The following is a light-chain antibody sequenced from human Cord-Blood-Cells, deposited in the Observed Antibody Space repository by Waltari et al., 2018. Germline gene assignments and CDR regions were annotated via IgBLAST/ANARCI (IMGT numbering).Light chain of an antibody. Sequence: DIQMTPSPSTLSASVGDRVTITCRASPSISSCLAWYQQKPGKTPKLLIYDASSFESGVPSRFIGSGSWTEFTLTISSLQPDDFATYYCQQYNSYSYTFGQGTKLEIK. J-gene: IGKJ2*01. CDR2: DAS. CDR3: QQYNSYSYT. CDR1: PSISSC. V-gene: IGKV1-5*01.